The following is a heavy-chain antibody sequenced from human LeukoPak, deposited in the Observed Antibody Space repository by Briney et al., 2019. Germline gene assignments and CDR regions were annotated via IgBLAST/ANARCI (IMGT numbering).Heavy chain of an antibody. CDR3: ARAGGARKWEFFMAFDY. CDR1: GGSFSGYY. V-gene: IGHV4-34*01. D-gene: IGHD1-26*01. J-gene: IGHJ4*02. Sequence: SETLSLTCAVYGGSFSGYYWSWIRQPPGKGLEWIGEINHSGSTNYNPSLKSRVTISVDTSKNQFSLKLSSVTAADTAVYYCARAGGARKWEFFMAFDYWGQGTLVTVSS. CDR2: INHSGST.